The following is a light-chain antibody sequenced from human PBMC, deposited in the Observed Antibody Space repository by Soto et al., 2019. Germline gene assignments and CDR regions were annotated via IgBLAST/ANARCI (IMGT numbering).Light chain of an antibody. CDR1: HNINTY. CDR2: AAS. V-gene: IGKV1-39*01. CDR3: QLSDSSLT. Sequence: DIQMTQSPSSLSASVGNRFAITCRASHNINTYLNWYQQRPGKAPRLLIYAASSVQGGVPSRLSGSASGTDFPLTISSLQPEDSATYYCQLSDSSLTFGHGTRLEI. J-gene: IGKJ5*01.